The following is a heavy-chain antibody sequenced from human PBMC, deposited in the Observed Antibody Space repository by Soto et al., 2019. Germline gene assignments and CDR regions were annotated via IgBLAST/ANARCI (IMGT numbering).Heavy chain of an antibody. J-gene: IGHJ5*02. CDR1: GYTFTSYA. CDR2: IKAGNGNT. CDR3: ARWSRVFGVTGYYRGYNWFDP. V-gene: IGHV1-3*01. D-gene: IGHD3-9*01. Sequence: EASVKVSCKASGYTFTSYAMHWVRQAPGQRLEWMGWIKAGNGNTKYSQKFQGRVTITRDTSASTAYMELSSLRSEDTAVYYCARWSRVFGVTGYYRGYNWFDPWAREPWSPSPQ.